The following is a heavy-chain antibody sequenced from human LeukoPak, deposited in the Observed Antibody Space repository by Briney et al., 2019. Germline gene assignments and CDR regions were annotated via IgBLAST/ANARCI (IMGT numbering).Heavy chain of an antibody. CDR3: ANLHYDILTGYIYYFDY. V-gene: IGHV3-23*01. CDR1: GFTFSTYG. Sequence: GGSLRLSCAASGFTFSTYGMSWVRQVPGKGLEWVSSISGSGASTYYADSVKGRFTISRDNSKNTLYLQMNSLRAEDTAVYYCANLHYDILTGYIYYFDYWGQGTLVTVSS. CDR2: ISGSGAST. D-gene: IGHD3-9*01. J-gene: IGHJ4*02.